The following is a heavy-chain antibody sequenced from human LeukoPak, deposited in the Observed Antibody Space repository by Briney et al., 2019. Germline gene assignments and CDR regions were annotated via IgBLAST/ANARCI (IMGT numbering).Heavy chain of an antibody. D-gene: IGHD3-22*01. CDR1: GYTFTSYD. V-gene: IGHV1-8*03. CDR2: MNPNSGNT. Sequence: GASVKVSCKASGYTFTSYDINWVRQATGQGLEWMGWMNPNSGNTGYAQKFQGRVTITRNTSISTAYMELSSLRSEDTAVYYCARGRDYDSSGYYYGDAFDIWGQGTMVTVSS. CDR3: ARGRDYDSSGYYYGDAFDI. J-gene: IGHJ3*02.